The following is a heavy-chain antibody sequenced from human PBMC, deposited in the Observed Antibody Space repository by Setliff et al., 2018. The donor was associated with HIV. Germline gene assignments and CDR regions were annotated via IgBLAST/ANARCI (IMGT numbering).Heavy chain of an antibody. V-gene: IGHV4-39*01. D-gene: IGHD6-13*01. CDR3: ARHRYSSSINWFDP. CDR1: GFSFRNSFYN. CDR2: IYYSGTT. J-gene: IGHJ5*02. Sequence: PSETLSLPCNVSGFSFRNSFYNWGWIRQPPGKGLEWIGTIYYSGTTYYNPSLKSRVTMSIDTSQNQFSLKLTSVTATDTAVYYCARHRYSSSINWFDPWGQGTLVTVSS.